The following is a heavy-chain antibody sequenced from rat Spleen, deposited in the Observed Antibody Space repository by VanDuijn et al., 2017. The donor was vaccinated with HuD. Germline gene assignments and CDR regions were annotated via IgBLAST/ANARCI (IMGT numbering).Heavy chain of an antibody. CDR2: ISYDGSST. J-gene: IGHJ4*01. V-gene: IGHV5-29*01. D-gene: IGHD1-1*01. Sequence: EVQLVESGGGLVQPGRSLKLSCAASGFTFSNYGMAWVRQAPTKGLEWVATISYDGSSTYYRDSVKGRFTISRDNAKSTLYLQMDSLRSEDTATYYCARRRLYYSGVMDAWGQGASVTVSS. CDR3: ARRRLYYSGVMDA. CDR1: GFTFSNYG.